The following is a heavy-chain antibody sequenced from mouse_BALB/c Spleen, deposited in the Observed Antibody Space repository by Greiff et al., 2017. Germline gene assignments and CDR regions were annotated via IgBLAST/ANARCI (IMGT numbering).Heavy chain of an antibody. CDR3: ARELIYYDYLQYAMDY. CDR1: GSNIKDTY. V-gene: IGHV14-3*02. D-gene: IGHD2-4*01. CDR2: IDPANGNT. J-gene: IGHJ4*01. Sequence: VQLQQSGAELVKPGASVKLSCTASGSNIKDTYMHWVKQRPEQGLEWFGRIDPANGNTKYDPKFQGKATITAATSSNTAYLQLSSLTSEDTAVYYCARELIYYDYLQYAMDYWGQGTSVTVSS.